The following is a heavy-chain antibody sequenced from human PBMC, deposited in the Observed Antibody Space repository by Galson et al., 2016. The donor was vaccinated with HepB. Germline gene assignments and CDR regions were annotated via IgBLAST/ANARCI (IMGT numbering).Heavy chain of an antibody. CDR1: RASLNNNY. CDR2: ITHSGDI. CDR3: ATLERRPSGHYYFDS. D-gene: IGHD3-22*01. Sequence: ETLSLTCVVYRASLNNNYWSWVRQPPGRGLEWLGEITHSGDINYNPSLKSRVTMSADTSSSQFSLKMTSVTAADTAIYYCATLERRPSGHYYFDSWGQGTLVTVSS. V-gene: IGHV4-34*01. J-gene: IGHJ4*02.